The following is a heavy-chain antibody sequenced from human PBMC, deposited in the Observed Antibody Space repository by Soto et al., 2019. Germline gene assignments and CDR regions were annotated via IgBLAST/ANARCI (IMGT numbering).Heavy chain of an antibody. D-gene: IGHD6-13*01. CDR1: GGSISSSSYY. CDR2: IHYSGNT. CDR3: ARHGGRSSWSDY. J-gene: IGHJ4*02. Sequence: ETLSLTCTVSGGSISSSSYYWGWIRQPPGKGLEWIGSIHYSGNTDYNPSLKSRVTISVDTSKNQFSLKLSSVTAADTAVYYCARHGGRSSWSDYWGQGTLVTVSS. V-gene: IGHV4-39*01.